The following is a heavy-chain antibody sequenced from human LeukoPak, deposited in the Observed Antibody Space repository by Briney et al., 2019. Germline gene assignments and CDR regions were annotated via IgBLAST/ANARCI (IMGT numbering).Heavy chain of an antibody. CDR2: ISISGTTI. J-gene: IGHJ5*02. CDR3: ARGGTQNYYDSSGYPS. V-gene: IGHV3-11*04. D-gene: IGHD3-22*01. CDR1: GFTFSDYY. Sequence: GGSLRLSCAASGFTFSDYYMNWIRQAPGKGLEWVSYISISGTTIYYADSVKGRFTISRDNAKNSLYLQMNSLRAEDTAVYYCARGGTQNYYDSSGYPSWGQGTLVTVSS.